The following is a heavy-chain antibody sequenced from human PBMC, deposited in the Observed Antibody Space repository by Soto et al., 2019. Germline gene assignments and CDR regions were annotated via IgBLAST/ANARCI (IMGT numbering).Heavy chain of an antibody. D-gene: IGHD5-18*01. J-gene: IGHJ4*02. CDR3: AREYTYGSNFFDC. V-gene: IGHV4-31*03. CDR2: ISHSGST. Sequence: TSETLSLTYTVSGGSIGSAAYYWSWIRQHPGEGLEWIGYISHSGSTYYNPSLKSRVIISVDTSKNQFSLSLTSVTAADTAVYYCAREYTYGSNFFDCWGQGALVTVS. CDR1: GGSIGSAAYY.